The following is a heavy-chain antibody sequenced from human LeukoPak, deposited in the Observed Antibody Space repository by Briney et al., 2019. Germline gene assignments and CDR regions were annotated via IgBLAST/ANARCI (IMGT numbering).Heavy chain of an antibody. Sequence: GGSLRLSRAASGFTFSSYAMNWVRQAPGKGLEWVSGTGSTGVSTFYADSVKGRFTASRDNSKNTLSLQMNSLRAEDTAVYYCAKDPGVVPAHYFDYWGQGTLVTVSS. D-gene: IGHD2-2*01. CDR2: TGSTGVST. J-gene: IGHJ4*02. CDR1: GFTFSSYA. CDR3: AKDPGVVPAHYFDY. V-gene: IGHV3-23*01.